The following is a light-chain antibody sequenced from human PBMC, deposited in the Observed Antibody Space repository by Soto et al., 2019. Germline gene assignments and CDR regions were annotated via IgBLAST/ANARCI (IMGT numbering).Light chain of an antibody. CDR1: QSFMISY. CDR2: GAS. J-gene: IGKJ4*01. CDR3: QQYGSSPLT. V-gene: IGKV3-20*01. Sequence: EILLTQSPGTLSLSPGERATLSCMASQSFMISYLAWYQQKPGQAPRLLIYGASSRATGIPDRFSGSGSGTDFTLTISRLEPEDFAVYYCQQYGSSPLTFGGGTKVDIK.